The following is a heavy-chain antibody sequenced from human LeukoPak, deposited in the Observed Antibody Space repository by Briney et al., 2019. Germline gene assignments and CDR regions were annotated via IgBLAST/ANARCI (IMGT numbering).Heavy chain of an antibody. Sequence: PGGSLRLSCAASGFTFSSYSMNWVRQAPGKGLEWVSSISSSSSYIYYADSVKGRFTISRDNAKNSLYLQMNSLRAEDTAVYCCARDSGWYPVDYWGRGTLVTVSS. J-gene: IGHJ4*02. V-gene: IGHV3-21*01. CDR2: ISSSSSYI. CDR3: ARDSGWYPVDY. D-gene: IGHD6-19*01. CDR1: GFTFSSYS.